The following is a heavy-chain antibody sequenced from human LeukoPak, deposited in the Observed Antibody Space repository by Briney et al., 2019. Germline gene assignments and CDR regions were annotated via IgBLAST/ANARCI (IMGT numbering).Heavy chain of an antibody. CDR2: IYYSGST. J-gene: IGHJ4*02. D-gene: IGHD4-11*01. V-gene: IGHV4-39*01. CDR3: ARHAYDYSNLPYYFDY. CDR1: GGSISSSSYY. Sequence: SETLSLTCTASGGSISSSSYYWGWIRQPPGKGLEWIGTIYYSGSTYYNPSLKSRVTISVDKSKNQFSLKLSSVTAADTAVYYCARHAYDYSNLPYYFDYWGQGTLVTVSS.